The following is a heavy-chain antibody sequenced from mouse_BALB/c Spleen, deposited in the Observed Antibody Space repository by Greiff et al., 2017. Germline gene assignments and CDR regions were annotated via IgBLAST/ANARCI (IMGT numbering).Heavy chain of an antibody. Sequence: VQLKHSGAELVKPGASVKLSCTASGFNIKDTYMHWVKQRPEQGLEWIGRIDPANGNTKYDPKFQGKATITADTSSNTAYLQLSSLTSEDTAVYYCARKGNYVYWYFDVWGAGTTVTVSS. CDR2: IDPANGNT. J-gene: IGHJ1*01. CDR3: ARKGNYVYWYFDV. CDR1: GFNIKDTY. D-gene: IGHD2-1*01. V-gene: IGHV14-3*02.